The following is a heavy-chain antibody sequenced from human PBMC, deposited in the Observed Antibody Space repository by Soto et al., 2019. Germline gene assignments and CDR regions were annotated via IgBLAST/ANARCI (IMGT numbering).Heavy chain of an antibody. J-gene: IGHJ4*02. CDR3: ARSSSPLSSSWDY. D-gene: IGHD6-13*01. CDR2: IYHSGSI. V-gene: IGHV4-38-2*01. Sequence: SETLSLTCAVSGYSISSGYYWGWIRQPPGKGLEWIGSIYHSGSIYYNPSLKSRVTISVDTSKNQFSLKLSSVTAADTAVYYCARSSSPLSSSWDYWGQGTLVTVSS. CDR1: GYSISSGYY.